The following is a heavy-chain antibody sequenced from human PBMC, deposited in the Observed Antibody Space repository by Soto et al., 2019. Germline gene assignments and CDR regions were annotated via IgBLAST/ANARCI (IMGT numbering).Heavy chain of an antibody. Sequence: PSETLSLTGAVYGGSFSGYYWHWIRQPPGKGLEWIGEIDHSGYTNYNPSLKSRVTISVDTSKNQFSPRLTSVTAADTAVYYCARVRDWFDSWGEGTLVTVS. J-gene: IGHJ5*01. D-gene: IGHD3-3*01. V-gene: IGHV4-34*01. CDR2: IDHSGYT. CDR1: GGSFSGYY. CDR3: ARVRDWFDS.